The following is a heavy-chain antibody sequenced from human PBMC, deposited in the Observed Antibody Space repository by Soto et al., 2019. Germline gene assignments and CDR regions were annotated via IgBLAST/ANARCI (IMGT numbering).Heavy chain of an antibody. D-gene: IGHD3-3*01. CDR2: IYPGDSDT. J-gene: IGHJ5*02. CDR3: ARRRYDFWSGYPNWFDP. CDR1: GYSFTSYW. V-gene: IGHV5-51*01. Sequence: PGESLKISCKGSGYSFTSYWIGWVLQMPGKGLEWMGIIYPGDSDTRYSPSFQGQVTISADKSISTAYLQRSSLKASDTAMYYCARRRYDFWSGYPNWFDPWGQGTLVTVSS.